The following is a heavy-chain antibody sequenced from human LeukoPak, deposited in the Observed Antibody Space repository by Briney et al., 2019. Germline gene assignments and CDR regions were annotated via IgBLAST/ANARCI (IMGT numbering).Heavy chain of an antibody. V-gene: IGHV4-39*01. D-gene: IGHD3-10*01. CDR2: IYYSGST. CDR3: ARPSPMVRGVTFDY. J-gene: IGHJ4*02. CDR1: GGSISSSSFY. Sequence: PSETLSLTCTVSGGSISSSSFYWGWIRQPPGKWLEGIGSIYYSGSTYYNPSLKSRVTISVDTSKNQFSLKLSSVTAADTAVYYCARPSPMVRGVTFDYWGQGTLVTVSS.